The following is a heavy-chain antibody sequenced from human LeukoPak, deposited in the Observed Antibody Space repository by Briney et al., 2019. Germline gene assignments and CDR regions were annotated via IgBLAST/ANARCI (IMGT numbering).Heavy chain of an antibody. CDR2: IYSGGST. CDR3: ATQDGYNGGAFDI. CDR1: GFTVSSNY. V-gene: IGHV3-53*01. J-gene: IGHJ3*02. D-gene: IGHD5-24*01. Sequence: GGSLRLSCAASGFTVSSNYMSWVRQAPGKGLEWVSVIYSGGSTYYADSVKGRFTISRDNSKNTLYLQMNSLRAEDTAVYYCATQDGYNGGAFDIWGQGTMVTVSS.